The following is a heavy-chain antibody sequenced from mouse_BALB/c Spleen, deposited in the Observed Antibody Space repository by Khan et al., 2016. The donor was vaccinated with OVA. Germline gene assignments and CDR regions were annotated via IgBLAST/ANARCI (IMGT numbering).Heavy chain of an antibody. J-gene: IGHJ3*01. CDR2: ISTYYGDV. CDR1: GYTFTDFT. Sequence: VQLQESGAELVRPGVSVKISCKGSGYTFTDFTMHWVKQSHAKSLEWIGVISTYYGDVTYNQKFKGKATMTVDKSSSTAYMELARLTSEDSAIYCWTRGGGGNRFAYWGQGTLVTVSA. CDR3: TRGGGGNRFAY. V-gene: IGHV1S137*01.